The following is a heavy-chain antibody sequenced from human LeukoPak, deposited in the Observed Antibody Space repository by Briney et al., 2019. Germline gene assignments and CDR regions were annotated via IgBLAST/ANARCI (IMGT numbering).Heavy chain of an antibody. CDR1: GYSISSGYY. CDR2: IYHSGST. CDR3: AGFMITFGGVIVGAFDI. J-gene: IGHJ3*02. Sequence: KPSETLSLTCTVSGYSISSGYYWGWIRQPPGKGLEWIGSIYHSGSTYYNPSLKSRVTISVDTSKNQFSLKLSSVTAADTAVYYCAGFMITFGGVIVGAFDIWGQGTMVTLSS. V-gene: IGHV4-38-2*02. D-gene: IGHD3-16*02.